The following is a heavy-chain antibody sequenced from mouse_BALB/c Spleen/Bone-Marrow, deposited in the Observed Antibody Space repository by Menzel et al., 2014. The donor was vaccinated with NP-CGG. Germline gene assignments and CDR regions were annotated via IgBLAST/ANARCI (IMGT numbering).Heavy chain of an antibody. J-gene: IGHJ2*01. CDR3: NEGYGNYGY. CDR1: AFNIKDYY. V-gene: IGHV14-4*02. CDR2: IDPENGDT. Sequence: VQLQQPGAELVRSGASVKLSCTASAFNIKDYYMHWVKQRPEQGLEWIGWIDPENGDTEYAPKFQGKATMTADTSSNTAYLQLSSLTSEDTAVYYCNEGYGNYGYWGQGTTLTVSS. D-gene: IGHD2-10*02.